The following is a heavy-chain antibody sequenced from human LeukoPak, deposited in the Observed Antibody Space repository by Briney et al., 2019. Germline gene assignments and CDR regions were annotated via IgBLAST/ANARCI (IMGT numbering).Heavy chain of an antibody. CDR2: IRRKAHGGTT. V-gene: IGHV3-49*04. Sequence: GGSLRLYCTSSGFTFGDYAMSWVPQPPGKGLEWVSFIRRKAHGGTTEYAASVKGRFSSSRDDSKSIAYLQMNSLKTEDTAVYFCTRVTYYYDNSGYFHFDSWGQGSLVTVSS. CDR1: GFTFGDYA. D-gene: IGHD3-22*01. CDR3: TRVTYYYDNSGYFHFDS. J-gene: IGHJ4*02.